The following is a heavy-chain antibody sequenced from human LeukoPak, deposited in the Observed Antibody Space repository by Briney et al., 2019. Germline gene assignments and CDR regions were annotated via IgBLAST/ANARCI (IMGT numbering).Heavy chain of an antibody. CDR3: ARGALTGPFYFDY. CDR1: GGSISTYF. J-gene: IGHJ4*02. D-gene: IGHD3-9*01. V-gene: IGHV4-59*01. CDR2: ISNSGTT. Sequence: SETLSLTCTVSGGSISTYFWTWIRQPPGKRLEWIGYISNSGTTNYNPSLKSRVTISVDTSKNQFSLKVTFVTAADTAVYCCARGALTGPFYFDYWGQGTLVTVSS.